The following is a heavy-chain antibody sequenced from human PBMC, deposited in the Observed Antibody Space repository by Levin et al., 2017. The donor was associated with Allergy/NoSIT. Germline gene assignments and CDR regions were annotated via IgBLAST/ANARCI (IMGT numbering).Heavy chain of an antibody. CDR3: ARGHGLGSSSRGGWLDP. D-gene: IGHD6-6*01. CDR1: GGTFSTYA. J-gene: IGHJ5*02. V-gene: IGHV1-69*06. CDR2: IIPIFGTP. Sequence: ASVKVSCKASGGTFSTYAISWVRQAPGQGLEWMGGIIPIFGTPNYAQKFQGRVTITADKSTSTAYMDLSNLRSEDTAIYYCARGHGLGSSSRGGWLDPWGQGTLVTVSS.